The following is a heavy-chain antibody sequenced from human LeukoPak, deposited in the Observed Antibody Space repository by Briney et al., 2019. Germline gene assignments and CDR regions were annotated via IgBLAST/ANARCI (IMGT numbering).Heavy chain of an antibody. J-gene: IGHJ4*02. Sequence: GGSLRLSCAASGFTFSSYEMNWVRQAPGKGLEWVSYISSSGSTIYYADSVKGRFTISRDNAKNSLYLQMNSLRAEDTAVYYCARGYYDSSGYYPRGQGVFDYWGQGTLVTVSS. CDR1: GFTFSSYE. D-gene: IGHD3-22*01. CDR2: ISSSGSTI. CDR3: ARGYYDSSGYYPRGQGVFDY. V-gene: IGHV3-48*03.